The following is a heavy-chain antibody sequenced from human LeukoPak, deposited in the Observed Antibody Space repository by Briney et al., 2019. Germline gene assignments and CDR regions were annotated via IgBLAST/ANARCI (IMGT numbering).Heavy chain of an antibody. CDR1: GYTFTSYY. Sequence: ASVKVSCKASGYTFTSYYMHWVRQAPGQGLEWMGIINPSGGSTNYAQKFQGRVTITADESTSTAYMELSSLRSEDTAVYYCARGYSSGPFDYWGQGTLVTVSS. J-gene: IGHJ4*02. CDR3: ARGYSSGPFDY. CDR2: INPSGGST. D-gene: IGHD6-19*01. V-gene: IGHV1-46*01.